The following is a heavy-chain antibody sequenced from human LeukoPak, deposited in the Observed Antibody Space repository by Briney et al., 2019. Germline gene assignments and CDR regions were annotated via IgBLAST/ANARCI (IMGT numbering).Heavy chain of an antibody. D-gene: IGHD2-8*01. CDR3: AGIPVFGVILHQEPV. J-gene: IGHJ6*04. CDR1: GYTFTSYD. V-gene: IGHV1-8*03. Sequence: ASVKVSCKASGYTFTSYDINWVRQATGQGLEWMGWMNPNSGNTGYAQKFQGRVTITRNTSISTAYMELSSLRSEDTAVYCCAGIPVFGVILHQEPVWGKGTTVTVSS. CDR2: MNPNSGNT.